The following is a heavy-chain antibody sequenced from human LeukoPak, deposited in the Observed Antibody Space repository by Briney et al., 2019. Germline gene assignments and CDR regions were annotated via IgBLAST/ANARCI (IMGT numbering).Heavy chain of an antibody. V-gene: IGHV1-18*01. J-gene: IGHJ4*02. CDR3: ARDGDGHNYGLIDF. D-gene: IGHD5-24*01. Sequence: ASVKVSCKTSGYSFSSYGLSWVRQAPGRGLEWMARIRVGKGKRNFAQKLQGRGLLSTDTSTNTAYMELRSLKSDDTAVYYCARDGDGHNYGLIDFWGQGTLVSVSS. CDR1: GYSFSSYG. CDR2: IRVGKGKR.